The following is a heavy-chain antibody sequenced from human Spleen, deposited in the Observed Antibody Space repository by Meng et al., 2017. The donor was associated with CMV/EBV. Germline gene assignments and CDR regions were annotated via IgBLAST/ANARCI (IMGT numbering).Heavy chain of an antibody. J-gene: IGHJ5*02. D-gene: IGHD3-3*01. Sequence: GESLKISCAAFGFTFSSYWMHWVRQAPGKGLVWVSHINSDGSTTNYADSVKGRFTISRDNAKNTLYLQMNSLRAEDTAVYYCARTYVDFSGFDPWGQGTLVTVSS. CDR2: INSDGSTT. CDR3: ARTYVDFSGFDP. CDR1: GFTFSSYW. V-gene: IGHV3-74*01.